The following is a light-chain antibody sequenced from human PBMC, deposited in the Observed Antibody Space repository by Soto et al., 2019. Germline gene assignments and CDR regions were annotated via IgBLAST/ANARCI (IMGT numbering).Light chain of an antibody. V-gene: IGLV3-1*01. CDR2: QDI. Sequence: SYELTQPPSVSVSPGQTASITCSGDKLGDKYACWYQQKPGQSPVLVIYQDIKRPSGIPERFSGSNSGNTATLTISGTQAMDEADYYCQARDSNTVFFGGGTKLTVL. CDR3: QARDSNTVF. CDR1: KLGDKY. J-gene: IGLJ2*01.